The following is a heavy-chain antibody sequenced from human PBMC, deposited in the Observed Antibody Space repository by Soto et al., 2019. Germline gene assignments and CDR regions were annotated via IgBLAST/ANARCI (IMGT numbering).Heavy chain of an antibody. CDR3: AKAPRRRPIVVVITLNFGYFDY. Sequence: GGSLRLSCAASGFTFSSYAMSWVRQAPGKGLEWVSAISGSGGSTYYADSVKGRFTISRDNSKNTLYLQMNSLRAEDTAVYYCAKAPRRRPIVVVITLNFGYFDYWGQGTLVTVSS. V-gene: IGHV3-23*01. J-gene: IGHJ4*02. D-gene: IGHD3-22*01. CDR2: ISGSGGST. CDR1: GFTFSSYA.